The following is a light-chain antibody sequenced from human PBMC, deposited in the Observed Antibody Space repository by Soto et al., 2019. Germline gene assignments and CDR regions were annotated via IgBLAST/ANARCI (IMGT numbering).Light chain of an antibody. CDR1: TGPVTSGHY. V-gene: IGLV7-46*01. CDR2: DTS. CDR3: LLSYSGVVV. Sequence: QAVVTQEPSLTVSPGGTVTLTCGSSTGPVTSGHYPFWFRQRPGQAPRTLISDTSNRHSWTPARFSGSLLGGKAALTLSGAQPEDEADYYCLLSYSGVVVFGGGTKLTVL. J-gene: IGLJ2*01.